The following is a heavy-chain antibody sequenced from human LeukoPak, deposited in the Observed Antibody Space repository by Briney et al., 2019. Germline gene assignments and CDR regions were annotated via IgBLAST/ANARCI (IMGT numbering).Heavy chain of an antibody. D-gene: IGHD3-22*01. CDR1: GGSISSYC. Sequence: SETLSLTCTVSGGSISSYCWSWIRQPPGKGLEWIGYIYYSGSTNYNPSLKSRVTISVDTSKNQFSLKLSSVTAADTAVYYCARAYDRSPYYFDYWGQGTLVTVSS. CDR2: IYYSGST. CDR3: ARAYDRSPYYFDY. V-gene: IGHV4-59*01. J-gene: IGHJ4*02.